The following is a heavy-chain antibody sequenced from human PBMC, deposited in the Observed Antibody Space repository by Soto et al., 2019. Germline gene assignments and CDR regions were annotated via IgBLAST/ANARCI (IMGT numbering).Heavy chain of an antibody. J-gene: IGHJ4*02. CDR2: ISYDGSNK. D-gene: IGHD3-22*01. Sequence: GGSLRLSCAASGFTFSSYAMHWVRQAPGKGLEWVAVISYDGSNKYYADSVKGRFTISRDNSKNTLYLQMNSLRAEDTAVYYCARQYSSGYPTPFDYWGQGTLVTVSS. CDR3: ARQYSSGYPTPFDY. V-gene: IGHV3-30-3*01. CDR1: GFTFSSYA.